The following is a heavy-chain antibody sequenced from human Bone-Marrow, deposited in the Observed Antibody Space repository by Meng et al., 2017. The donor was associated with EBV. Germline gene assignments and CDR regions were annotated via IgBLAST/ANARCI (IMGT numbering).Heavy chain of an antibody. CDR2: INHSGST. V-gene: IGHV4-34*01. J-gene: IGHJ4*02. D-gene: IGHD5-12*01. Sequence: QVRRKEGGAGRLKPSDTLSLTCPVYGGSFSGYYWSWIRQPPGKGLEWIGEINHSGSTNYNPSLKSRVTISVDTSKNQFSLKLSSVTAADTAVYYCARGSGYDARYWGQGTLVTVSS. CDR3: ARGSGYDARY. CDR1: GGSFSGYY.